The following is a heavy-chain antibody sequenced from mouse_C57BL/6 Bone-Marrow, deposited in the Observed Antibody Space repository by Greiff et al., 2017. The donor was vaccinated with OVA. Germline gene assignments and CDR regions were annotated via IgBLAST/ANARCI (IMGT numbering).Heavy chain of an antibody. CDR2: IYPGSGNT. Sequence: VQLQQSGAELVRPGASVKLSCKASGYTFTDYYINWVKQRPGQGLEWIARIYPGSGNTYYNEKFKGKATLTAEKSSSTAYMQLSSLTSEDSAVYFCARTGQSYWGQGTLVTVSA. CDR3: ARTGQSY. D-gene: IGHD3-3*01. CDR1: GYTFTDYY. J-gene: IGHJ3*01. V-gene: IGHV1-76*01.